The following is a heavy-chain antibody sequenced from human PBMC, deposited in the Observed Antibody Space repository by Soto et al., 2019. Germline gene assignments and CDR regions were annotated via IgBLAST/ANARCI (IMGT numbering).Heavy chain of an antibody. Sequence: QGQLQQSGPGLVKPSQTLSLTCAISGDSVSSDITSWNWIRQSPSRGLEWLGRTYYRSKWFHDYAASVKSRITINSDTSKNQFSLELTAMTPEDTAAYYCARGNALDVWGQGTVVTVSS. V-gene: IGHV6-1*01. CDR1: GDSVSSDITS. CDR3: ARGNALDV. CDR2: TYYRSKWFH. J-gene: IGHJ3*01. D-gene: IGHD3-10*01.